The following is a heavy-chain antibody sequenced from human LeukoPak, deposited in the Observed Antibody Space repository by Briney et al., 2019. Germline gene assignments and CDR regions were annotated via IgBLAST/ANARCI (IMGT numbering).Heavy chain of an antibody. J-gene: IGHJ5*02. CDR2: MTPKSGNT. V-gene: IGHV1-8*01. Sequence: GAAVQVSCKSSGYTFTSYEINWVRQAAGKGLAGMGWMTPKSGNTGSAQKLQGRVTMTRSTSINTAYMELTSLRYEDTAVYYCARGTITMPRGLIIRFNWFDPWGQGTLVTVSS. CDR1: GYTFTSYE. CDR3: ARGTITMPRGLIIRFNWFDP. D-gene: IGHD3-10*01.